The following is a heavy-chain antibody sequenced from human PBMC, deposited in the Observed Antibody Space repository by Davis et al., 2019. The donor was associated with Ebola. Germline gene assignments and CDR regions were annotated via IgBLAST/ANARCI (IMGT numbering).Heavy chain of an antibody. CDR2: IYHSGST. V-gene: IGHV4-38-2*02. D-gene: IGHD6-13*01. Sequence: MPSETLSLTCAVYGGSFSGYYWGWIRQPPGKGLEWIGSIYHSGSTYYNPSLKSRVTISVDTSKNQFSLKLSSVTAADTAVYYCARERYSSSWQDAFDIWGQGTMVTVSS. CDR3: ARERYSSSWQDAFDI. J-gene: IGHJ3*02. CDR1: GGSFSGYY.